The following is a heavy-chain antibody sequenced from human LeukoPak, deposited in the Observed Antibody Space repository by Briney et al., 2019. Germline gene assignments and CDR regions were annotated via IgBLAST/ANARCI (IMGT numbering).Heavy chain of an antibody. Sequence: PGRSLRLSCAASGFTFTNYPMNWVRQAPGKGLEWVSYISSSGSSIYYADSVKGRFTISRDNAKKSLYLQMHSLRAEDTAVYYCARDSHKFGSSGYYPDAFDIWGQGTMVTVSS. V-gene: IGHV3-48*04. CDR1: GFTFTNYP. J-gene: IGHJ3*02. CDR2: ISSSGSSI. D-gene: IGHD3-22*01. CDR3: ARDSHKFGSSGYYPDAFDI.